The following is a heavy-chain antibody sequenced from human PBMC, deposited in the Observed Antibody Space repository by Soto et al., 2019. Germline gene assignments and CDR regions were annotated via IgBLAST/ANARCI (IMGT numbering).Heavy chain of an antibody. CDR3: ARDLTPAVFYPLRGLDAFDI. J-gene: IGHJ3*02. Sequence: GGSLRLSCAASGFTFSSYWMSWVRQAPGKGLEWVANIKQDGSEKYYVDSVKGRFTISRDNAKNSLYLQMNSLRAEDTAVYYCARDLTPAVFYPLRGLDAFDIWGQGTMVTVSS. CDR1: GFTFSSYW. V-gene: IGHV3-7*01. D-gene: IGHD3-16*01. CDR2: IKQDGSEK.